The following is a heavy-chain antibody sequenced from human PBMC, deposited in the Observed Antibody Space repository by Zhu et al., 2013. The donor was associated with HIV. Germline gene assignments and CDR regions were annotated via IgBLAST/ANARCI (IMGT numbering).Heavy chain of an antibody. CDR2: INPNSGGT. Sequence: QVHLVQSGAEVKKPGASVKVSCKASGYTFTGYFIHWVRQAPGQGLEWMGWINPNSGGTNYAQKFQDRVTMTRDTSIRTAYMELTRLRSDDTAVYYCARRSPGGNWFDPWGQGTLVTVSS. J-gene: IGHJ5*02. D-gene: IGHD3-16*01. CDR3: ARRSPGGNWFDP. CDR1: GYTFTGYF. V-gene: IGHV1-2*02.